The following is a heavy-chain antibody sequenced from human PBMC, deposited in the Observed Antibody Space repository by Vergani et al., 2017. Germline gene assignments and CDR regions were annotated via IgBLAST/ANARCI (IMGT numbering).Heavy chain of an antibody. Sequence: QAQLLQSGDEVRKPGASVKVSCKASGYTFSSYSICWVRQAPGQGLEWLGWISGYTGYTKYAPQLQGRLTMTAETSTTTAFMELRSLRSDDTAMYHCVRVSRHGDPLDAFDIWGQGKMVTVSS. J-gene: IGHJ3*02. D-gene: IGHD4-17*01. CDR2: ISGYTGYT. V-gene: IGHV1-18*01. CDR3: VRVSRHGDPLDAFDI. CDR1: GYTFSSYS.